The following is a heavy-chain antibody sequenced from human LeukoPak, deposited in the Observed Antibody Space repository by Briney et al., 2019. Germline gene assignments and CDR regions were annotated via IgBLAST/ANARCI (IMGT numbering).Heavy chain of an antibody. J-gene: IGHJ4*02. D-gene: IGHD5-18*01. CDR3: AKDRGYSPDY. CDR2: ISGSGGST. Sequence: PGGSLRLSCAASGFTFSSYAMSWVRQAPGKGLEWVSAISGSGGSTYYADSVEGRFTISRDNSKNTLYLQMKSLRAEDTAVYYCAKDRGYSPDYWGQGTLVTVSS. CDR1: GFTFSSYA. V-gene: IGHV3-23*01.